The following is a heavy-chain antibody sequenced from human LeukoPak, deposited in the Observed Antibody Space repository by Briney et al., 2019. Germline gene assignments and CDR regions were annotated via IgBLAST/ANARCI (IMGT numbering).Heavy chain of an antibody. J-gene: IGHJ4*02. CDR2: ISSSGTTM. V-gene: IGHV3-48*02. Sequence: GGSLRLSCAASGFTFSDYSMNWVRQAPGKGREWVSYISSSGTTMYYADSLKGRFTISRNTAKNSLFLQMNSLTDEDTAVYYCARGLGGYAFGYWGQGALVVVSS. CDR1: GFTFSDYS. CDR3: ARGLGGYAFGY. D-gene: IGHD2-2*01.